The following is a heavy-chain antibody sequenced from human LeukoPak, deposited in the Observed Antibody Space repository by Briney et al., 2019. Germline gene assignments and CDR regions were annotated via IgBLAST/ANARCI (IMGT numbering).Heavy chain of an antibody. J-gene: IGHJ5*02. CDR1: GGSISSCY. CDR3: AKPCMGLGPLDP. V-gene: IGHV4-59*05. CDR2: IYYSGST. Sequence: SETLSLTCTVSGGSISSCYWSWIRQPPGKGLEWIGSIYYSGSTYYNPSLKSRVTISVDTSKNQFSLKLSSVTAADTAVYYCAKPCMGLGPLDPWGQGTLVTVSS. D-gene: IGHD1-14*01.